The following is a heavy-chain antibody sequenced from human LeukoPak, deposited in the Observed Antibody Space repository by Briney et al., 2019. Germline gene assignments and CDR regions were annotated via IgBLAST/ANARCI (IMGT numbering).Heavy chain of an antibody. CDR1: VYTFTGYY. J-gene: IGHJ4*02. V-gene: IGHV1-2*02. CDR3: ARVRKVQWLPGNYYFDY. D-gene: IGHD6-19*01. Sequence: ASVKVSCKASVYTFTGYYMHWVRQAPGQGLEWMGWINPNSGGTNYAQKFQGRVTMTRDTSISTAYMELSRLRSDDTAVYYCARVRKVQWLPGNYYFDYWGQGTLVTVSS. CDR2: INPNSGGT.